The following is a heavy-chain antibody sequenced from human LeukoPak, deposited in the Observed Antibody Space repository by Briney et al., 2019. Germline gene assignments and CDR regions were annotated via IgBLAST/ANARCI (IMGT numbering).Heavy chain of an antibody. Sequence: PGRSLRLSCTASGFTFSSYAMTWFRQAPGKGLEWVSGISGSGGSTYYADSVKGRFTISRDNSKNTLYPQINSLRAEDTAVYYCARDRGYSCGYWGQGTLVTVSS. V-gene: IGHV3-23*01. CDR3: ARDRGYSCGY. J-gene: IGHJ4*02. CDR2: ISGSGGST. D-gene: IGHD5-18*01. CDR1: GFTFSSYA.